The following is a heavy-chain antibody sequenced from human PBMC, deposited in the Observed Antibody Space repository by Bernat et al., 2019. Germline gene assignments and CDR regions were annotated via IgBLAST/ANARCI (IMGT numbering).Heavy chain of an antibody. CDR2: IGSSGSTM. Sequence: EVQLVESGGGLVQPGGSLRLSCAASGFTFSSYEMNWVRQAPGKGLEWVSYIGSSGSTMYYADSVKGRFTISRDNAKNSLYLQMNSLRAEDTAVYYCARGITYYYGSGSTYWGQGTLVTVSS. J-gene: IGHJ4*02. CDR1: GFTFSSYE. D-gene: IGHD3-10*01. CDR3: ARGITYYYGSGSTY. V-gene: IGHV3-48*03.